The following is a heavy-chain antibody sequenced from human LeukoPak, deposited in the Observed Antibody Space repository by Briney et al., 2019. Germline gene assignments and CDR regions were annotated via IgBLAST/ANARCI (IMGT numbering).Heavy chain of an antibody. V-gene: IGHV3-23*01. J-gene: IGHJ4*02. Sequence: PGESLRLSCAASGFTFSSYAMSWVRQAPGKGLEWVSSASGSGGSTYYADSVKGRFTISRDNSKNTLYLQMNSLRAEDTAVYYCAKDLGSVVTPPSLDYWGQGTLVTVSS. CDR3: AKDLGSVVTPPSLDY. CDR2: ASGSGGST. D-gene: IGHD4-23*01. CDR1: GFTFSSYA.